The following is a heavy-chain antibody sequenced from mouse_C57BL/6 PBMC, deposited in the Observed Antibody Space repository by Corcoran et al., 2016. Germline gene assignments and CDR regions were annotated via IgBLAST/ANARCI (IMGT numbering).Heavy chain of an antibody. J-gene: IGHJ4*01. CDR1: GYTFTTYG. Sequence: QIQLVQSGPELKKPGETVKISCKASGYTFTTYGMSWVKQAPGKGLKWMGWINTYSGVPTYADDFKGRFAFSLETSASTAYLQINNRKNEDTATYFCARLGTDYAMDYWGQGTSVTVSS. D-gene: IGHD3-3*01. V-gene: IGHV9-3*01. CDR3: ARLGTDYAMDY. CDR2: INTYSGVP.